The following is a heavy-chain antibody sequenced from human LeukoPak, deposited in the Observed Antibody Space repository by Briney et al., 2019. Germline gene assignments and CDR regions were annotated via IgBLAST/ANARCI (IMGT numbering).Heavy chain of an antibody. V-gene: IGHV4-34*01. CDR3: ARGGTQLGYCSGGSCYSVDY. CDR1: GGSFSGYY. J-gene: IGHJ4*02. CDR2: INHSGST. Sequence: SETLSLTCAVYGGSFSGYYWSWIRRPPGKGLEWIGEINHSGSTNYNPSLKSRVTISVDTSKNQFSLKLSSATAADTAVYYCARGGTQLGYCSGGSCYSVDYWGQGTLVTVSS. D-gene: IGHD2-15*01.